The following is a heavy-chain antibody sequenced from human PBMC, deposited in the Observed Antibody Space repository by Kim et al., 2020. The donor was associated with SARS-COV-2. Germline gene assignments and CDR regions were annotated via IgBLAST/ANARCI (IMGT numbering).Heavy chain of an antibody. J-gene: IGHJ4*02. Sequence: ASVKVSCKASGYTFTSYAMHWVRQAPGQRLEWMGWINAGNGNTKYSQKFQGRVTITRDTSASTAYMELSSLRSEDTAVYYCAREGVTMVRGAKIGVYYFDYWGQGTLVTVSS. CDR3: AREGVTMVRGAKIGVYYFDY. CDR2: INAGNGNT. D-gene: IGHD3-10*01. V-gene: IGHV1-3*01. CDR1: GYTFTSYA.